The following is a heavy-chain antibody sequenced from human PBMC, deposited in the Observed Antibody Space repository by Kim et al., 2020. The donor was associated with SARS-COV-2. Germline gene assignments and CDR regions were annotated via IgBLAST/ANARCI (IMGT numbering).Heavy chain of an antibody. V-gene: IGHV3-66*01. CDR1: GFAVSTNY. Sequence: GGSLRLSCAASGFAVSTNYMSWVRQAPGKGLEWVSVIYTGGATYYADSVKGRFTISRDNSRNTLYLQMNTLGAEDTAVYYCARGLSMVRGVIKSLFVYAMDVWGQGTTVTVSS. D-gene: IGHD3-10*01. CDR2: IYTGGAT. CDR3: ARGLSMVRGVIKSLFVYAMDV. J-gene: IGHJ6*02.